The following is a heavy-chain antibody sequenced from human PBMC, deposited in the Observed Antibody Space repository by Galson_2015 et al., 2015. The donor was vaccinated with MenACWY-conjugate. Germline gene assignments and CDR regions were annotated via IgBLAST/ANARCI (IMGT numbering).Heavy chain of an antibody. CDR2: ISYDGSNK. Sequence: SLRLSCAASGLTFRSYGMQWVRQAPGKGLEWVAIISYDGSNKYYADSVKGRFTISRDNSKNTLYLQMNSLRAEDTAVYHCASARGYSYGEGWYFDYWGQGTLVTVSS. CDR3: ASARGYSYGEGWYFDY. D-gene: IGHD5-18*01. J-gene: IGHJ4*02. CDR1: GLTFRSYG. V-gene: IGHV3-33*01.